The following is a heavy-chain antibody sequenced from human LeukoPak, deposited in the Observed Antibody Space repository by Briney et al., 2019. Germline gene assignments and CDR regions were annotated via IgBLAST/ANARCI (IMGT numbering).Heavy chain of an antibody. Sequence: ASVKVSCKTSGYTFSDYYLHWVRQAPGQGLEWMGWISAYNGNTNYAQKVQGRVTMTTDTSTSTAYMELRSLRFDDTAVYYCARDQSVRLLQTSSTYFKHVFAIWGQGSMVTVSS. CDR1: GYTFSDYY. CDR2: ISAYNGNT. CDR3: ARDQSVRLLQTSSTYFKHVFAI. J-gene: IGHJ3*02. D-gene: IGHD6-13*01. V-gene: IGHV1-18*04.